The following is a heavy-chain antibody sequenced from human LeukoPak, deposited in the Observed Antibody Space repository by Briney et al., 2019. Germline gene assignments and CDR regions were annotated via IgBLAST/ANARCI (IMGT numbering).Heavy chain of an antibody. CDR1: GGSISSYYW. CDR2: IDWDDDK. V-gene: IGHV2-70*16. J-gene: IGHJ5*02. D-gene: IGHD6-19*01. Sequence: TLSLTCTVSGGSISSYYWSWIRQPPGKALEWLARIDWDDDKFYCTSLKTRLTISKDTSKNQVVLTMTNMDPVDTATYYCARTSIAVAAYWFDPWGQGTLVTVSS. CDR3: ARTSIAVAAYWFDP.